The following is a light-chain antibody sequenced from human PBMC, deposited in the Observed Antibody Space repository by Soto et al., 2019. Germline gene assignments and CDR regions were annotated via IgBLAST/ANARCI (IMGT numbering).Light chain of an antibody. CDR3: QQSSITPRS. Sequence: DIRLTQSPSSLSASVGDRVTISCRASQSIRTYLMWYHQKPGKAPNILIYGASGVQNGVPSRFAGSGSGTDFTLTITGLQPEDFGTYYCQQSSITPRSFGQGTKVEI. J-gene: IGKJ1*01. CDR1: QSIRTY. V-gene: IGKV1-39*01. CDR2: GAS.